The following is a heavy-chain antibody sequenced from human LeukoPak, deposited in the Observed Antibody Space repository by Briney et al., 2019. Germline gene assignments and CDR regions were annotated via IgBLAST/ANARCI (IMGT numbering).Heavy chain of an antibody. CDR3: ARDLDDSSGYYLL. CDR2: INPNSGGT. Sequence: ASVKVSCKASGYTFTGYYMHWVRQAPGQGLEWMGWINPNSGGTNYAQKFQGRVTMTRDTSISTAYMELSRLRSDDTAVYYCARDLDDSSGYYLLWGQGTLVTVSS. J-gene: IGHJ4*02. CDR1: GYTFTGYY. V-gene: IGHV1-2*02. D-gene: IGHD3-22*01.